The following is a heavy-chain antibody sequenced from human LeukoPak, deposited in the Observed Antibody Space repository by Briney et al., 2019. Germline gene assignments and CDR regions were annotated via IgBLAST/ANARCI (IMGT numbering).Heavy chain of an antibody. J-gene: IGHJ5*02. V-gene: IGHV4-34*01. CDR3: TRGSGGFPFDP. D-gene: IGHD3-16*01. CDR2: INHSGST. Sequence: PSETLSLTCAVYGGSFSGYYWSWIRQSPGKALEWIGEINHSGSTNYNPSLKSRVTISVDTSKNQFSLKLTSVTAADTAVYYCTRGSGGFPFDPWGQGTLVTVSS. CDR1: GGSFSGYY.